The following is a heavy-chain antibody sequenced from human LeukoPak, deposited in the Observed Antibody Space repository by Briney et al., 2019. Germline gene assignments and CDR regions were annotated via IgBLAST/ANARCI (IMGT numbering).Heavy chain of an antibody. Sequence: GGSLRLSCAASGFTFSSYWMSWVRQAPGKGLEWVANINQDGSEKYYVDSVKGRFTISRDNAKNSLYLQMNSLRAEDTAVYYCARVGATWTLRYFDLWGRGTLVTVSS. V-gene: IGHV3-7*01. D-gene: IGHD1-26*01. CDR2: INQDGSEK. J-gene: IGHJ2*01. CDR1: GFTFSSYW. CDR3: ARVGATWTLRYFDL.